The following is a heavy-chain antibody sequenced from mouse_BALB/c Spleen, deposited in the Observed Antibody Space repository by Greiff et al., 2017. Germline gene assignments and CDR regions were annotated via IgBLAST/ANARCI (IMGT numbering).Heavy chain of an antibody. CDR3: ARDGYYPFDY. CDR1: GYTFTSYY. D-gene: IGHD2-3*01. V-gene: IGHV1S56*01. Sequence: VQLQQSGPELVKPGASVRISCKASGYTFTSYYIHWVKQRPGQGLEWIGWIYPGNVNTKYNEKFKGKATLTADKSSSTAYMQLSSLTSEDSAVYFCARDGYYPFDYWGQGTTLTVSS. J-gene: IGHJ2*01. CDR2: IYPGNVNT.